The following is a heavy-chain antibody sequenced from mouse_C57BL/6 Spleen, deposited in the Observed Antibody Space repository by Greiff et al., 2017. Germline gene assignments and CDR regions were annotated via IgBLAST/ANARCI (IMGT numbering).Heavy chain of an antibody. CDR3: ARGGYLAWFAY. J-gene: IGHJ3*01. CDR1: GYTFTDYY. Sequence: VQLQQSGPVLVKPGASVKMSCKASGYTFTDYYMNWVKQSHGKSLEWIGVINPYNGGTSYNQKFKGKDTLTVDKSSSTAYMELNSLTSEDSAVYYCARGGYLAWFAYWGQGTLVTVSA. V-gene: IGHV1-19*01. D-gene: IGHD5-1*01. CDR2: INPYNGGT.